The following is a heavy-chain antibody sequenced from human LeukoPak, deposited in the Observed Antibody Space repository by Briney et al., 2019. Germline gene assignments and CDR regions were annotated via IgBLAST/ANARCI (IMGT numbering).Heavy chain of an antibody. CDR1: GFTFDTYP. Sequence: GGSLRLSCAAAGFTFDTYPMNWVRQAPGRGLEWISYISSNRDTIYYAASVKGRFTISRDNARYSLYLQMNSLRDEDTAVYYCTRGPGYGHYFDYWGQGTLVTVSS. CDR2: ISSNRDTI. CDR3: TRGPGYGHYFDY. V-gene: IGHV3-48*02. D-gene: IGHD5-12*01. J-gene: IGHJ4*02.